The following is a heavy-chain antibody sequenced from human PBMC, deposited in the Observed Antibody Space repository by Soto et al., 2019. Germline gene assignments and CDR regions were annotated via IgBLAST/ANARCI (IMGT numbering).Heavy chain of an antibody. Sequence: GESLKISCKGSGYSFTSYWIGWVRQMPGKGLEWMGIIYPGDSDTRYSPSFQGQVTISADKSISTAYLQWSSLKASDTAMYYCARVVVVAATPAWVFDYWGQGTLVTVSS. CDR2: IYPGDSDT. V-gene: IGHV5-51*01. CDR1: GYSFTSYW. CDR3: ARVVVVAATPAWVFDY. D-gene: IGHD2-15*01. J-gene: IGHJ4*02.